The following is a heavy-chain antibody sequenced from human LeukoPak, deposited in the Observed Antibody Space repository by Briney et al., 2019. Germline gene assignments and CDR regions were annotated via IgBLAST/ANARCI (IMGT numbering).Heavy chain of an antibody. CDR3: ARDGSGNDAFDI. Sequence: PSETLSLTCTVSGGSISSYYWHWIRQPPGKGLEWIGYIYYSGSTNYNPSLKSPVTISVDTSKNQFSLKLTSVTAADTAVYYCARDGSGNDAFDIWGQGTMVTVSS. CDR2: IYYSGST. J-gene: IGHJ3*02. V-gene: IGHV4-59*01. CDR1: GGSISSYY. D-gene: IGHD5-12*01.